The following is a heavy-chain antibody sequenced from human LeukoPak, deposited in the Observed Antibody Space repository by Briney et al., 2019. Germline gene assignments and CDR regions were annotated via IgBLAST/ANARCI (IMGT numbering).Heavy chain of an antibody. D-gene: IGHD2/OR15-2a*01. CDR2: ISSSSSYI. CDR3: ARDSLSSSILRTRYGMDV. J-gene: IGHJ6*02. V-gene: IGHV3-21*01. CDR1: GFTFSSYS. Sequence: GGSLRLSCAASGFTFSSYSMNWVRQAPGKGLEWVSSISSSSSYIYYADSVKGRFTISRDNAKNSLYLQMNSLRAEDTAVYYCARDSLSSSILRTRYGMDVWGQGTTVTVSS.